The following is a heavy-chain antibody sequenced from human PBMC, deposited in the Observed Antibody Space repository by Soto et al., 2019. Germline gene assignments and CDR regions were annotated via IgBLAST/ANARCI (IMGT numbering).Heavy chain of an antibody. V-gene: IGHV3-48*02. CDR2: ISSSSSTI. D-gene: IGHD1-26*01. CDR3: ARAFGSSDI. Sequence: EVQLVESGGGLVQPGGSLRLSCAASGFTFSSYSMNWVRQAPGKGLEWVSYISSSSSTIYYADSVKGRFTISRDNAKNSLYLKMNSLRDEDTAVYYCARAFGSSDIWGQGTMVTVSS. J-gene: IGHJ3*02. CDR1: GFTFSSYS.